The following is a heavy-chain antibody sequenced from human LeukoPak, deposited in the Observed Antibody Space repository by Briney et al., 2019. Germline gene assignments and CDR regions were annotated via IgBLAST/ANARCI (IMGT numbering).Heavy chain of an antibody. CDR1: GYTFTGYD. CDR2: MNPNSGGT. CDR3: ARVTEQWP. V-gene: IGHV1-2*02. Sequence: ASVKVSCKASGYTFTGYDINWVRQATGQGLEWMGWMNPNSGGTNYAQKFQGRVTMTRDTSISTAYMELSRLRSDDTAVYYCARVTEQWPWGQGTLVTVSS. D-gene: IGHD6-19*01. J-gene: IGHJ5*02.